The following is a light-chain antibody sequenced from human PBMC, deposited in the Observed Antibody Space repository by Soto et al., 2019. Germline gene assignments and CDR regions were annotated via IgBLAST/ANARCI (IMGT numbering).Light chain of an antibody. J-gene: IGKJ1*01. V-gene: IGKV3-15*01. CDR2: GAS. Sequence: ERVMTQTPATLSVSPGERAALSCRASQRIGTNLAWYQQKPGQAPRLLIYGASTRATGIPARFSGSGSETEFTLTISSLQSEDFAVYYCHQYNNWPPWTFGQGTKVDIK. CDR1: QRIGTN. CDR3: HQYNNWPPWT.